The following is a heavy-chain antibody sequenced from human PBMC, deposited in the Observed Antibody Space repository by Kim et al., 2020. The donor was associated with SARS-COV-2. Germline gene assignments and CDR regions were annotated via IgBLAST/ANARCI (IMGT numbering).Heavy chain of an antibody. CDR1: GFTFSRYW. CDR3: ARPTVEGWDFDS. D-gene: IGHD4-17*01. Sequence: GGSLRLSCAASGFTFSRYWMSWVRKAPGKGLEWVATIQQEGSEKFYVDSVKGRFTISRDNAKNSVALQMNSLRAEDTAVYYCARPTVEGWDFDSWGQGTLVTVSS. CDR2: IQQEGSEK. J-gene: IGHJ4*02. V-gene: IGHV3-7*01.